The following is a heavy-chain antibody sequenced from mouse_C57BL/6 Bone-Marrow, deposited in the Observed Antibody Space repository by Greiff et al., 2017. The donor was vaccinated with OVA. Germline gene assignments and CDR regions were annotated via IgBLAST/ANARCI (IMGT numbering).Heavy chain of an antibody. V-gene: IGHV2-9-1*01. Sequence: VQVVESGPGLVAPSQSLSITCTVSGFSLTSYAISWVRQPPGKGLEWLGVIWTGGGTNYNSALKSRLSISKDNSKSQVFVKMNSLQTDDTARYYCARESYYGSSSLGYFDVWGTGTTVTVSS. D-gene: IGHD1-1*01. CDR3: ARESYYGSSSLGYFDV. J-gene: IGHJ1*03. CDR1: GFSLTSYA. CDR2: IWTGGGT.